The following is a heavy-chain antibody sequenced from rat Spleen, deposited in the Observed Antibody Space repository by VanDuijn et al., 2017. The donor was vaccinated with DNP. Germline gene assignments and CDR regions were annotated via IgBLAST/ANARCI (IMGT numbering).Heavy chain of an antibody. J-gene: IGHJ2*01. CDR2: ISYSGST. CDR3: ARWTRYFDY. CDR1: GYSITSNY. V-gene: IGHV3-1*01. Sequence: VQLQESGSGLVKPSQSPPPTCSVTGYSITSNYWGWIRKFPGNKMEYIGHISYSGSTNYNPSLRSRISITRDTSKNHFFLHLNSVTTEDTATYYCARWTRYFDYWGQGVMVTVSS. D-gene: IGHD1-7*01.